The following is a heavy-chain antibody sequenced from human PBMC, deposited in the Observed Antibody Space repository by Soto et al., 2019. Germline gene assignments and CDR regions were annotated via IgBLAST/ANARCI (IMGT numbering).Heavy chain of an antibody. CDR2: INPSGGT. V-gene: IGHV1-2*02. D-gene: IGHD2-15*01. J-gene: IGHJ3*02. CDR1: GYSFKDHY. Sequence: ASVKVSCKASGYSFKDHYMHWVRQAPGRGLEWVGIINPSGGTYFAQKFQGRVTLTRDTSISTAYMEVNRLRSDDTAVYYCTRENIENSDGLYDAFDIWGQGTTVTVSS. CDR3: TRENIENSDGLYDAFDI.